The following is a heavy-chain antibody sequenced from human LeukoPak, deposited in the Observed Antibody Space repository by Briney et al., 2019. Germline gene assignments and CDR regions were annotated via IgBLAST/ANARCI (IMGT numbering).Heavy chain of an antibody. D-gene: IGHD3-3*01. CDR3: ARSHVLRFLECFQNYNWFDP. V-gene: IGHV3-48*01. Sequence: GGSLRLSCAASGVTFCSYSMNWVRQAPGKGLEWVSYINSGSSTIYYADSGKGRFTISIDNAKNSLYLQMNRLRAEDTAVYYCARSHVLRFLECFQNYNWFDPWGQGNLVTVSS. J-gene: IGHJ5*02. CDR1: GVTFCSYS. CDR2: INSGSSTI.